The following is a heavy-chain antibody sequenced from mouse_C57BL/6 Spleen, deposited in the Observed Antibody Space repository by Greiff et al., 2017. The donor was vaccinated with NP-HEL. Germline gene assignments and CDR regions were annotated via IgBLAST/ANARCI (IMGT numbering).Heavy chain of an antibody. V-gene: IGHV1-64*01. CDR2: IHPNSGST. CDR1: GYTFTSYW. Sequence: QVQLQQPGAELVKPGASVKLSCKASGYTFTSYWMHWVKQRPGQGLEWIGMIHPNSGSTNYNEKFKSKATLTVDKSSSTAYMQLSSLTSEDSAVYYWSRSVIYYDDDDYWGQGTTLTVSS. D-gene: IGHD2-4*01. CDR3: SRSVIYYDDDDY. J-gene: IGHJ2*01.